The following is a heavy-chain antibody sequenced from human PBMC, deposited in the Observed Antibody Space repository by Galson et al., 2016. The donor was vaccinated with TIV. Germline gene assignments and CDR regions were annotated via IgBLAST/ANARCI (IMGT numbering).Heavy chain of an antibody. V-gene: IGHV4-38-2*02. J-gene: IGHJ5*02. CDR1: GYSISSADY. CDR3: SRQGKDYRGRFDP. D-gene: IGHD4-11*01. Sequence: SEPLSLTCTVSGYSISSADYWAWIRQPPERGLEWLGYISHSGSTSYNPSLKTRVSISLDTSRNHFSLILTSVTAADTAFYFCSRQGKDYRGRFDPWGQGMLVTDS. CDR2: ISHSGST.